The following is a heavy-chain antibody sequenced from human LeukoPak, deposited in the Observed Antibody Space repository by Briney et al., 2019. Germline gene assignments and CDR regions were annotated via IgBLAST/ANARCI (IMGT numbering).Heavy chain of an antibody. V-gene: IGHV4-30-2*01. CDR3: ARGLIVPSTIFDY. CDR1: GDSISSGTYS. J-gene: IGHJ4*02. CDR2: ISHSGST. Sequence: SETLSHTCAGSGDSISSGTYSWTWIRQPPKKSLEWIGFISHSGSTYYNPSLKSRVTMSVDRSENQFSLKLSSVTAADTAVYYCARGLIVPSTIFDYWGQGALVTVSS. D-gene: IGHD2-2*02.